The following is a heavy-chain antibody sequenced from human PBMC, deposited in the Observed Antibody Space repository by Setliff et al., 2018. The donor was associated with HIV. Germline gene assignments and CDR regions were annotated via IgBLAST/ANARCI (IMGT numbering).Heavy chain of an antibody. D-gene: IGHD3-10*01. J-gene: IGHJ4*02. CDR3: ARDGAPYYYGSGRWGGY. CDR1: GDTFTSYV. V-gene: IGHV1-69*06. Sequence: SVKVSCKASGDTFTSYVISWVRQAPGQGLEWMGWIVLMSNNTDYAQKFQGRVTMTADKSTSTAYMELRSLRSDDTAVYYCARDGAPYYYGSGRWGGYWGQGTLVTVSS. CDR2: IVLMSNNT.